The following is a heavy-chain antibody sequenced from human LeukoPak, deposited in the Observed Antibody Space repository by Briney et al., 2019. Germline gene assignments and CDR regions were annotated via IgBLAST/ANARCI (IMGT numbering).Heavy chain of an antibody. CDR3: AKDTVPANNYFDRHV. J-gene: IGHJ6*04. D-gene: IGHD2-2*01. Sequence: PGGPVPLSCAPSGFHLDYYAMHWVRQPPGKGLDWVSRISGDGGSTYFADSAKGRFTITRDHGKKPLYPEMNSLRSDSTALVYCAKDTVPANNYFDRHVWGKRTTLTVSS. CDR2: ISGDGGST. CDR1: GFHLDYYA. V-gene: IGHV3-43*02.